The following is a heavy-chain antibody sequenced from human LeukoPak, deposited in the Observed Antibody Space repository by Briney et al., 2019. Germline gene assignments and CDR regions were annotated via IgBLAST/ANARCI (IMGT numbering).Heavy chain of an antibody. V-gene: IGHV1-2*02. CDR3: ARDLGKQWELHNFDY. CDR1: GYTFTGYY. D-gene: IGHD1-26*01. J-gene: IGHJ4*02. CDR2: INPNSGGT. Sequence: ASVKVSCKASGYTFTGYYMHWVRQAPGQGLEGMGWINPNSGGTNYAQKLQGRVTMTTDTSTSTAYMELRSLRSDDTAVYYCARDLGKQWELHNFDYWGQGTLVTVSS.